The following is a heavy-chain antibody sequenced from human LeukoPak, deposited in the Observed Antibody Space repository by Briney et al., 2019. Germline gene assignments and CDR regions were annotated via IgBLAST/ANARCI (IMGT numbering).Heavy chain of an antibody. CDR1: GGSISSSNW. Sequence: PSGTLSLTCGVSGGSISSSNWWSWVRQTPEKGLEWIGEIYHSGSTNYNPSLKSRVTISVDKSKNQFSLKVSSMTAADTAVYYCARANDYGDPLPRYMDVWGKGTTVTVSS. V-gene: IGHV4-4*02. CDR3: ARANDYGDPLPRYMDV. CDR2: IYHSGST. D-gene: IGHD4-17*01. J-gene: IGHJ6*03.